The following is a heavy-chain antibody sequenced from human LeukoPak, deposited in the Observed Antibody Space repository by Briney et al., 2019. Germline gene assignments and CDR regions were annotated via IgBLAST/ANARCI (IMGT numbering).Heavy chain of an antibody. CDR1: GGSISGSF. Sequence: SETLSLTCTISGGSISGSFWSWIRQPAGEGLEWIGRLATSGTINYNPSLKSRVTVSMDTFKNQFSLKLTSVTAADTAVYYCTRDGSKGSRGDAFDLWGQGSVVTVSS. J-gene: IGHJ3*01. V-gene: IGHV4-4*07. CDR3: TRDGSKGSRGDAFDL. D-gene: IGHD3-10*01. CDR2: LATSGTI.